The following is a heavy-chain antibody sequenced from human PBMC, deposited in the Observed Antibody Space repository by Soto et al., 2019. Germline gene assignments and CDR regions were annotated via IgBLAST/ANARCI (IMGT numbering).Heavy chain of an antibody. D-gene: IGHD6-13*01. CDR2: IYCSGIT. CDR1: GGSISSYY. J-gene: IGHJ6*02. V-gene: IGHV4-59*01. CDR3: ARSIEAAPPIGGIDA. Sequence: PSETLSLTCTVSGGSISSYYWSWIRQPPGKGLEWIGYIYCSGITNYNPSLKSRVTISVDTSKNQFSLKLSSVTAADTAVYYCARSIEAAPPIGGIDAWGQGTTVTVSS.